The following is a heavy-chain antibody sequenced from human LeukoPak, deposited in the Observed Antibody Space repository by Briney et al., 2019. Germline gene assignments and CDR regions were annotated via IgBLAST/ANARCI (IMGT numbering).Heavy chain of an antibody. J-gene: IGHJ4*02. D-gene: IGHD3-22*01. CDR2: INHSGST. V-gene: IGHV4-34*01. Sequence: SETLSLTCAVYGGSFSGYYWSWIRRPPGKRLEWIGEINHSGSTNYNPSLKSRVTISVDTSKNQFSLKLSSVTAADTAVYYCARGAGATYYYDSSGYYFDYWGQGTLDTVSS. CDR3: ARGAGATYYYDSSGYYFDY. CDR1: GGSFSGYY.